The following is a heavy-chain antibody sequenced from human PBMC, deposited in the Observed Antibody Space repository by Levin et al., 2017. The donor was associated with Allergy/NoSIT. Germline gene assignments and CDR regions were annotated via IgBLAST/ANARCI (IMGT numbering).Heavy chain of an antibody. D-gene: IGHD2-15*01. Sequence: SCAASGFIFSSYEMNWVRQAPGKGLEWVSYIRSSGDFIYYADSVKGRFTISRDDAQYSLYLQMNSLGAEDTAVYYCARGAFCSGGNCYSTLFDYWGQGILVTVSS. CDR3: ARGAFCSGGNCYSTLFDY. CDR2: IRSSGDFI. J-gene: IGHJ4*02. CDR1: GFIFSSYE. V-gene: IGHV3-48*03.